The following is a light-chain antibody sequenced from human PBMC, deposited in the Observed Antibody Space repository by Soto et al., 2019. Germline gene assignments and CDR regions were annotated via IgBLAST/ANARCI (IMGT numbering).Light chain of an antibody. V-gene: IGKV3D-15*01. Sequence: EIVMTQSPATLSVSPGERATLSCRASQSVSSSLAWYQHKPGQAPRLLIYGASIRATAIPARFSGSGSGTEFTLTISSLLSEDFAAYYCQQYSDRYTFGQGSRLVI. CDR2: GAS. J-gene: IGKJ2*01. CDR1: QSVSSS. CDR3: QQYSDRYT.